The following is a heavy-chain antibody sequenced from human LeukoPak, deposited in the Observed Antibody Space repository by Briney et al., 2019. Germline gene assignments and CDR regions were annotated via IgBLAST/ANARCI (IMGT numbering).Heavy chain of an antibody. CDR3: ARDRSKVTAYDDALDI. D-gene: IGHD2-21*02. J-gene: IGHJ3*02. CDR1: GFTFSSYE. Sequence: PGGSLTLSCAASGFTFSSYELNWVRQAPGKGLEWVSYISDIGTTQHYADSVKGRFTISRDNANNSLYLQMNSLTAEDTAVYYCARDRSKVTAYDDALDIWGQGTMVILSS. V-gene: IGHV3-48*03. CDR2: ISDIGTTQ.